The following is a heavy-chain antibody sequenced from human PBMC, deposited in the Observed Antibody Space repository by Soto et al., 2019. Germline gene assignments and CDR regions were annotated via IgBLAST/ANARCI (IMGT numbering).Heavy chain of an antibody. J-gene: IGHJ5*01. D-gene: IGHD2-8*02. CDR3: ARGWCYMRSLRVNWFDA. Sequence: ASVKVSCKASGYTFTSYGISWVRQAPGQGLEWMGWISAYNGNTNYAQKLQGRVTMTTDTSTSTAYMELRSLRSDDTAVYYCARGWCYMRSLRVNWFDAWGNGNMVTVS. V-gene: IGHV1-18*01. CDR2: ISAYNGNT. CDR1: GYTFTSYG.